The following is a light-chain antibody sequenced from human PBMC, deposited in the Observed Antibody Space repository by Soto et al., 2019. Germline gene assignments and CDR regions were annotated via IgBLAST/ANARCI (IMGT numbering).Light chain of an antibody. Sequence: DIQMTQSPSTLSASVGERVTITCRASQSISSWLAWYQQKPGKAPKLLIYDASSLESGVPARFSGSGSGTDFTLTISRLQPDDFAAYYCQQYNSYPWTFGQGTKVEIK. J-gene: IGKJ1*01. CDR1: QSISSW. CDR2: DAS. CDR3: QQYNSYPWT. V-gene: IGKV1-5*01.